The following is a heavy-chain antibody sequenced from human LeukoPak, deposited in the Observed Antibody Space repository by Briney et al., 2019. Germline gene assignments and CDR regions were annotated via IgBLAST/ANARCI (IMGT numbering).Heavy chain of an antibody. CDR2: ISYDGSNK. Sequence: GGSLRLSCAASGFTFSDYYMSWIRQAPGKGLERVAVISYDGSNKYYADSVKGRVTISRDNSKNTLYLQMNSLRAEDTAVYYCAKERYTAIDYWGQGTLVTVSS. CDR3: AKERYTAIDY. CDR1: GFTFSDYY. V-gene: IGHV3-30*18. D-gene: IGHD1-1*01. J-gene: IGHJ4*02.